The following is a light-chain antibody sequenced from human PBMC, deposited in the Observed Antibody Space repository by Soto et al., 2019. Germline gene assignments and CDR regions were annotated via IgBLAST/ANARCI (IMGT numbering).Light chain of an antibody. CDR2: GIS. CDR1: HTISSSY. J-gene: IGKJ1*01. Sequence: ESVLTQSPGTLSLSPGERATLSCRASHTISSSYLAWYQQKPGQAPRRLMYGISRRATGIPDRFSGSGSGTDFTLTITRLEPEDFAVYYFQQYVTSSHLTFGQGTKVEI. CDR3: QQYVTSSHLT. V-gene: IGKV3-20*01.